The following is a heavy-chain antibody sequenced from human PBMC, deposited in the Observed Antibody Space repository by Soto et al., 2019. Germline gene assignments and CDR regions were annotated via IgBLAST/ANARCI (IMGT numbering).Heavy chain of an antibody. CDR1: GFTFNNTG. J-gene: IGHJ6*02. V-gene: IGHV3-21*01. CDR2: ITSDSNYI. CDR3: AREGYASGAYSRYCPDVMDI. Sequence: EVQLVESGGGLVKPGGSLRLSCGASGFTFNNTGMNWVRQAPGKGLEWVSSITSDSNYIYYADSVKGRLSISRDNVKNTRYWKLKGLRTEDTAVYYCAREGYASGAYSRYCPDVMDIWGQGTTVPV. D-gene: IGHD3-10*01.